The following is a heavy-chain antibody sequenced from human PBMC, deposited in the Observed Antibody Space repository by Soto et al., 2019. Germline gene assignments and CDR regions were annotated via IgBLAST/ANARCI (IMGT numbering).Heavy chain of an antibody. CDR3: ARVIPGAEAWFDP. D-gene: IGHD2-2*01. CDR1: GNTFTNFG. CDR2: ISAYTDDP. J-gene: IGHJ5*02. Sequence: ASVKVSCKASGNTFTNFGVTWVRQAPGQGLEWMGWISAYTDDPNYAQKFQGRVTMTIDTSTSTAYLDLRSLTSDDTAVYYCARVIPGAEAWFDPWGQGPLITF. V-gene: IGHV1-18*01.